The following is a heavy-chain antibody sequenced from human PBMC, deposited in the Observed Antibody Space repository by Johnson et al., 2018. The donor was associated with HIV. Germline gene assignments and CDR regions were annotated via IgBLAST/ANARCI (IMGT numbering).Heavy chain of an antibody. Sequence: QVQLVESGGGLVQPGGSLRLSCAASGFTFSDYYMSWIRQAPGKGLEWVSYISSSGSTIYYADSVKGRFTISRDNAKNTLYLHMNSLRAEDTAVNYCARAFPVVILAFDIWGQGTMLTVS. J-gene: IGHJ3*02. CDR3: ARAFPVVILAFDI. V-gene: IGHV3-11*04. D-gene: IGHD3-22*01. CDR1: GFTFSDYY. CDR2: ISSSGSTI.